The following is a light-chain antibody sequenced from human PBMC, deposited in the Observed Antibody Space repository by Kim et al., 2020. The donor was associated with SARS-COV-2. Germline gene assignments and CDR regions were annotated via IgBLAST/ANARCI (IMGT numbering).Light chain of an antibody. J-gene: IGLJ3*02. V-gene: IGLV2-11*03. CDR1: SYDVGGYNY. Sequence: QSVPISCTRTSYDVGGYNYVTRYQQQTGQAPKLMIYDVTKRPSGVPDRFSGSKSGNTASLTISGLQAEDEGDYYCCSYAGSYTQWVFGGGTKLTVL. CDR3: CSYAGSYTQWV. CDR2: DVT.